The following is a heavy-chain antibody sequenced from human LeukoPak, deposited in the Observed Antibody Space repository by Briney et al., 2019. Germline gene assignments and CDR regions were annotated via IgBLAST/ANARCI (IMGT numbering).Heavy chain of an antibody. J-gene: IGHJ4*02. D-gene: IGHD3-22*01. CDR2: ISSSSSTI. CDR1: GFTFSSYS. CDR3: AKGHHYYDSSANDY. V-gene: IGHV3-48*01. Sequence: GGSLRLSCAASGFTFSSYSMNWVRQAPGKGLEWVSYISSSSSTIHYADSVKGRFTISRDNAKNSLYLQMNSLRAEDTALYYCAKGHHYYDSSANDYWGQGTLVTVSS.